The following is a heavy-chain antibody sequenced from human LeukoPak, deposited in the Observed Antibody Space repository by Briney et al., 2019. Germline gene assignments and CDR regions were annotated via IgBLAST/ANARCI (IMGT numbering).Heavy chain of an antibody. CDR1: GFTFDDYA. D-gene: IGHD6-6*01. Sequence: GRSLRLSCAASGFTFDDYAMHWVRQAPGKGLDWVSGISWNSGSIGYADSVKGRFTISRDNAKNSLYLQMNSLRAEDTALYYCAKGNDIAARLGWFDPWGQGTLVTVSS. J-gene: IGHJ5*02. CDR3: AKGNDIAARLGWFDP. CDR2: ISWNSGSI. V-gene: IGHV3-9*01.